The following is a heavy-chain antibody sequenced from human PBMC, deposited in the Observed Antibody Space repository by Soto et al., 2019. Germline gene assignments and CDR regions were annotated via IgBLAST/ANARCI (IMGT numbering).Heavy chain of an antibody. D-gene: IGHD1-1*01. V-gene: IGHV1-18*01. CDR1: GYTFTSYG. CDR3: ARDPLGRWFDP. Sequence: GASVKVPCKASGYTFTSYGISGVRQAPGQGLEWMGWISAYNGNTNYAQKLRGRVTMTTDTSTSTGYVELRRLRSDDTAVYYCARDPLGRWFDPWGQGTLVTVSS. CDR2: ISAYNGNT. J-gene: IGHJ5*02.